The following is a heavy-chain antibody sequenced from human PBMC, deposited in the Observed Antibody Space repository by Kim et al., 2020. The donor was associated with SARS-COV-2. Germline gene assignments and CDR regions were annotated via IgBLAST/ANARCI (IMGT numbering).Heavy chain of an antibody. CDR1: GGSISSYY. D-gene: IGHD1-1*01. J-gene: IGHJ6*02. CDR3: ARDGVRGTTGTTGPVYYYGMDV. CDR2: IYYSGST. V-gene: IGHV4-59*01. Sequence: SETLSLTCTVSGGSISSYYWSWIRQPPGKGLEWIGYIYYSGSTNYNPSLKSRVTISVDTSKNQFSLKLSSVTAADTAVYYCARDGVRGTTGTTGPVYYYGMDVWGQGTTVTVSS.